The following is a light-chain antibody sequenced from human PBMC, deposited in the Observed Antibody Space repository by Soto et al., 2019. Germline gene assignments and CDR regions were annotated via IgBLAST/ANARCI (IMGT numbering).Light chain of an antibody. V-gene: IGKV1-5*01. CDR2: DAS. CDR1: QGISTW. CDR3: QQCNSYPIT. Sequence: DIQLTQSPSFLSASVGNRVTITCRASQGISTWLAWYQQKPGRAPKLLIYDASNLESGVPSRFSGSGSGTEFTLTISSLQPDDFATYYCQQCNSYPITFGQGTRLEI. J-gene: IGKJ5*01.